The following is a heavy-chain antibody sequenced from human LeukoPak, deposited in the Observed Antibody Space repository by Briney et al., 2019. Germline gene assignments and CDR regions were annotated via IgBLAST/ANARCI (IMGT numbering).Heavy chain of an antibody. J-gene: IGHJ1*01. D-gene: IGHD2-2*01. CDR2: IYSSGGT. CDR3: ASAREYCINSNCYEYFQD. V-gene: IGHV3-53*01. CDR1: GLTVRTSS. Sequence: GGSLRLSCATSGLTVRTSSMSWVRQAPGKGLEWVAVIYSSGGTYYEDSVNGRCTISRDTSKSSMYLQMDHLRAEDTAVYYCASAREYCINSNCYEYFQDWGQGTLVTVSS.